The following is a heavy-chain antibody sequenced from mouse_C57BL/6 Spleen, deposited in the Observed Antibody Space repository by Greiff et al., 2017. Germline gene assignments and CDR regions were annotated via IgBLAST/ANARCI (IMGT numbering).Heavy chain of an antibody. Sequence: VQGVESGPELVKPGASVKISCKASGYAFSSSWMNWVQQRPGKGLEWIGRIYPGDGATNYNGKFKGRGTLTADKSSSTAYMQLSSLTSEDSAVYFCHYYGSSYWYFDVWGTGTTVTVSS. J-gene: IGHJ1*03. D-gene: IGHD1-1*01. V-gene: IGHV1-82*01. CDR3: HYYGSSYWYFDV. CDR1: GYAFSSSW. CDR2: IYPGDGAT.